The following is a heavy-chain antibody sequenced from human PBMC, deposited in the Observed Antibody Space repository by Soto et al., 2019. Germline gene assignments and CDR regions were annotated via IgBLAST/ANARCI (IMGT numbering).Heavy chain of an antibody. CDR2: VYYNGFT. V-gene: IGHV4-39*01. CDR1: GGSISSSNYY. CDR3: ARMGDFWSGPGELDP. J-gene: IGHJ5*02. D-gene: IGHD3-3*01. Sequence: PSETLSLTCTVSGGSISSSNYYWAWIRQSPGKGLEWIGSVYYNGFTYYNPSLKSRVTISVDTSKNQFSLKLTSETAADTAVYYCARMGDFWSGPGELDPWGQGTLVTVSS.